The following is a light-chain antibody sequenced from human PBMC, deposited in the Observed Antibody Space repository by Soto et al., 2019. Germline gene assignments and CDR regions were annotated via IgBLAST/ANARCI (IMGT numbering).Light chain of an antibody. V-gene: IGKV3-20*01. CDR3: QQFGDSPVT. Sequence: EIVLTQSPGTLSLSPGERATLSCRASQSVSSSFLAWYQQKPGQAPRLLIYGASSRATGIPDRFSGSGSGTDFTLTISRLAPEDFAVYYCQQFGDSPVTFGPGTKVDIK. CDR2: GAS. CDR1: QSVSSSF. J-gene: IGKJ3*01.